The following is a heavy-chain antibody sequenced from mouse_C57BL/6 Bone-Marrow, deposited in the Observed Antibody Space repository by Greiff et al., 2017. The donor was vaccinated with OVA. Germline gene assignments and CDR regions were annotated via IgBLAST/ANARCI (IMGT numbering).Heavy chain of an antibody. CDR3: ARGNFGSSFYAMDY. J-gene: IGHJ4*01. V-gene: IGHV14-3*01. CDR1: GFNIKNTY. CDR2: IDPANDNT. Sequence: EVHLVESVAELVRPGASVKLSCTASGFNIKNTYMHWVKQRPEQGLEWIGRIDPANDNTKYAPKFQGTATMTADTYSNTAYLQLRILSSEDTAVYCCARGNFGSSFYAMDYGGQGTSVTVSS. D-gene: IGHD1-1*01.